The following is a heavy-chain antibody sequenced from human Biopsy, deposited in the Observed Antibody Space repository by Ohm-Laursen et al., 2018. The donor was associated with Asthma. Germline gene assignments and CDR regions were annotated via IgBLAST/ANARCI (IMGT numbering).Heavy chain of an antibody. CDR2: ISYTGSP. CDR1: GGSMSSSSYY. D-gene: IGHD7-27*01. Sequence: SDTLSLTCTVSGGSMSSSSYYWGWIRQPPGKGLEWMGNISYTGSPYHTPSLKIRFTISVATSKNHFSLKLCYVTAADTAVYYYARHWDWGSFFDYWGQGTPVTVSS. J-gene: IGHJ4*02. CDR3: ARHWDWGSFFDY. V-gene: IGHV4-39*01.